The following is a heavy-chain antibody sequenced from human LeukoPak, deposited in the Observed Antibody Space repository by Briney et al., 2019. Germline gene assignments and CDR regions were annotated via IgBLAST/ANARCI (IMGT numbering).Heavy chain of an antibody. CDR2: ISYDGSNK. CDR3: AKLRFGWREAFDI. D-gene: IGHD3-16*01. CDR1: GFTFSSYG. V-gene: IGHV3-30*18. Sequence: GGSLRLSCAASGFTFSSYGMHWVRQAPGKGLGWVAVISYDGSNKYYADSVKGRFTISRDNSKNTLYLQMNSLRAEDTAVYYCAKLRFGWREAFDIWGQGTMVTVSS. J-gene: IGHJ3*02.